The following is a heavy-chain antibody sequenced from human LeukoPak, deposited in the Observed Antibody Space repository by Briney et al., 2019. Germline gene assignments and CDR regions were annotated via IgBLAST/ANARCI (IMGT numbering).Heavy chain of an antibody. V-gene: IGHV4-59*08. J-gene: IGHJ5*02. CDR1: GGSISSYY. D-gene: IGHD2-2*01. CDR3: ARHIGYCSTTTCQPGFRP. Sequence: PSETLSLTCTVSGGSISSYYWSWIRQPPGKGLECIGYIYYSGSTNYNPSLKSRVTISVDTSKNQFSLKLSSVTAADTATYYCARHIGYCSTTTCQPGFRPWGQGALVTVSS. CDR2: IYYSGST.